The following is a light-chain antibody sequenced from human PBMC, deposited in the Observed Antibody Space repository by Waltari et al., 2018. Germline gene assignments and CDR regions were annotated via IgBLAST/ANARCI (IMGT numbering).Light chain of an antibody. V-gene: IGKV2-28*01. CDR2: LGF. Sequence: IVMTQSPISLPVTPGEPASISCRSSQSLLHNNGYDYLDWYVQKPGQSPQLLIYLGFNRASGVPDRFSGDGSGTDFTLKISRVEAEDVGIYYCMQALQTPLTFGGGTKVEIK. CDR3: MQALQTPLT. CDR1: QSLLHNNGYDY. J-gene: IGKJ4*01.